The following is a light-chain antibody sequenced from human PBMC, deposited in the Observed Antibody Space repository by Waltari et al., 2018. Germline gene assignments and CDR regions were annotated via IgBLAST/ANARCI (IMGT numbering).Light chain of an antibody. Sequence: QSVLTQPPSASGTPGQRVTISCSGSSSNIGSNYVYWYQQLPGTAPKLLIYTSDQRPSGVPYRFSGSKSGTSASLAISGLRSEDEADYYCAAWDDSLSGRVFGGGTKLTVL. CDR1: SSNIGSNY. CDR3: AAWDDSLSGRV. V-gene: IGLV1-47*01. CDR2: TSD. J-gene: IGLJ3*02.